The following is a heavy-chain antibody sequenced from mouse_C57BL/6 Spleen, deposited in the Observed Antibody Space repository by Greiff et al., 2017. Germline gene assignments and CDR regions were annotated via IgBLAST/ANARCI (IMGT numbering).Heavy chain of an antibody. CDR1: GYAFSSSW. J-gene: IGHJ2*01. Sequence: VQLQQSGPELVKPGASVKISCKASGYAFSSSWMNWVKQRPGKGLEWIGRIYPGDGDTKYNGKFKGKATLTADKSSSTAYMQLSSLTSEDSAVYFCAKGLGRFDYWGQGTTLTVSS. D-gene: IGHD4-1*01. V-gene: IGHV1-82*01. CDR2: IYPGDGDT. CDR3: AKGLGRFDY.